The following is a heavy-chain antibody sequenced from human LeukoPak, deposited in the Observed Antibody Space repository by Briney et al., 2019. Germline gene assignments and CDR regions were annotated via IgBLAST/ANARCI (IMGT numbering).Heavy chain of an antibody. CDR1: GYSIINDYY. CDR3: ARDGLYCSGGSCYSLGFDY. D-gene: IGHD2-15*01. J-gene: IGHJ4*02. Sequence: SETLSLTCTVSGYSIINDYYWGWIRQPPGKGLEWIGSIFHSGSTYYNPSLRSRLTISVDTSKNQFSLRLSSVAAADTAVYYCARDGLYCSGGSCYSLGFDYWGQGTLVTVSS. V-gene: IGHV4-38-2*02. CDR2: IFHSGST.